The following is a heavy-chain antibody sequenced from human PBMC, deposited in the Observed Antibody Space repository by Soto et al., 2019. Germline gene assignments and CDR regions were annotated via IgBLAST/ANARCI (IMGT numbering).Heavy chain of an antibody. CDR2: IIPIFGTA. J-gene: IGHJ4*02. D-gene: IGHD1-26*01. CDR1: GGTFRTYA. V-gene: IGHV1-69*06. CDR3: AKDSPVSGNYQDLDY. Sequence: ASVNVSCPASGGTFRTYAIMCVRQAPGQGLEWMGGIIPIFGTANYAQKFQGRVTITADKSKNTLYLQMNSLTDADTAVYYCAKDSPVSGNYQDLDYWGQGTLVTVSS.